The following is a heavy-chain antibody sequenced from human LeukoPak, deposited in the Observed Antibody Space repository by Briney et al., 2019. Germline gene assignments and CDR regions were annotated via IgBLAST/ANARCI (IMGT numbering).Heavy chain of an antibody. Sequence: SAGTLSLSCAGSAFTCSSFGMRWVPQAPGKGLEWVSRIDGSGGSTYEPNTEKGRFTISRDKSKHTLYLQMNSLRAEDTAVYYCAKELGYGDYSVFDYWGQGTLVTV. D-gene: IGHD4-17*01. V-gene: IGHV3-23*01. CDR1: AFTCSSFG. J-gene: IGHJ4*02. CDR2: IDGSGGST. CDR3: AKELGYGDYSVFDY.